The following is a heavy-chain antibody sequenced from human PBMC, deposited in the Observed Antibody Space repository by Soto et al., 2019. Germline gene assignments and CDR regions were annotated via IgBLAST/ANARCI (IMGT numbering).Heavy chain of an antibody. CDR2: IYYSGST. D-gene: IGHD3-3*01. Sequence: PSETLSLTCTVSGGSISSYYCSWIRQPPGKGLEWIGYIYYSGSTNYNPSRKSRVTISVDTSKNQFYLKLSSVTAADTAVYYCARCYDFWSSQGHWFDPWGQGTLVTVSS. V-gene: IGHV4-59*08. J-gene: IGHJ5*02. CDR3: ARCYDFWSSQGHWFDP. CDR1: GGSISSYY.